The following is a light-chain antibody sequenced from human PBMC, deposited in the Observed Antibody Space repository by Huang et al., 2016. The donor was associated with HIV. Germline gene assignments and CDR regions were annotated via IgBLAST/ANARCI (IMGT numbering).Light chain of an antibody. V-gene: IGKV3-11*01. CDR1: QSVSTY. J-gene: IGKJ5*01. CDR2: DVS. Sequence: EIVLTQSPATLSLSPGERATLSCRASQSVSTYLAWFQQTRGQPPRLLIYDVSNRATGIPSRFRGSGSGTDFTLTISRLEPEDFAVYYCQQRGNWPFTFGQGTRLEIK. CDR3: QQRGNWPFT.